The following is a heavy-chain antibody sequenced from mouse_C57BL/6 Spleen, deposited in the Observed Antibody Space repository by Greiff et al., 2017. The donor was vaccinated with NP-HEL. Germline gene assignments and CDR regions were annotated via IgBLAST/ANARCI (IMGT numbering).Heavy chain of an antibody. Sequence: VQLQQSGAELVRPGASVKLSCTASGFNIKDYYMHWVKQRPEQGLEWIGRIDPEDGDTEYAPKFQGKATMTADTSSNTAYLQLSSLTSEDTAVYYCTLFITTVVGPYYFDYWGQGTTLTVSS. D-gene: IGHD1-1*01. J-gene: IGHJ2*01. CDR1: GFNIKDYY. CDR2: IDPEDGDT. CDR3: TLFITTVVGPYYFDY. V-gene: IGHV14-1*01.